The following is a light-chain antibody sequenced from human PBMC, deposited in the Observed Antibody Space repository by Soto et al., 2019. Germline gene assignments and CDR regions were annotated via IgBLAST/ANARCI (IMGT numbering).Light chain of an antibody. V-gene: IGKV1-8*01. CDR3: QQLNNYPLT. Sequence: AIRMTQSPSSLSASTGDRVPITCRASQGISSYLAWYQQKPGKAPRLLIYAASTLQSGVPSRFSGSGSDTEFTLTISSLQPEDFATYYCQQLNNYPLTFGGGTKVDI. CDR2: AAS. J-gene: IGKJ4*01. CDR1: QGISSY.